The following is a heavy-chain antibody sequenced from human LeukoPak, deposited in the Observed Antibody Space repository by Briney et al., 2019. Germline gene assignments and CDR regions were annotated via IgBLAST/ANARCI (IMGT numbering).Heavy chain of an antibody. J-gene: IGHJ5*02. CDR2: IWYDGSDK. CDR3: ARVLGDSGWYLGWFDP. V-gene: IGHV3-33*01. CDR1: GFTFSSYG. Sequence: GGSLRLSCAASGFTFSSYGMHWVRQAPGKGLEWVAVIWYDGSDKYYADSVKGRFTISRDNSKNTLYLQMNSLRVEDTAVYYCARVLGDSGWYLGWFDPWGQGTLVTVSS. D-gene: IGHD6-19*01.